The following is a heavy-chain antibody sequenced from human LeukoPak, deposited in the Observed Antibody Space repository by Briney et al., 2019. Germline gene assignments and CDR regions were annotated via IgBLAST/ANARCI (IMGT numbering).Heavy chain of an antibody. D-gene: IGHD3-10*01. CDR2: ISSSSGTI. CDR1: GFTFSSYS. J-gene: IGHJ4*02. Sequence: GGSLKLSCAASGFTFSSYSMNRVRQAPGKGLEWVSYISSSSGTIYYADSVKGRFTISRDNAKNSLYLQMNSLRDDDTAVYYCARERFGDFDYGGQGTLVTVSS. CDR3: ARERFGDFDY. V-gene: IGHV3-48*02.